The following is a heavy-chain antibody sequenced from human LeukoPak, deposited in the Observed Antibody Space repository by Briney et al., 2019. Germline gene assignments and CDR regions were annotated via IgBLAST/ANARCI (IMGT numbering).Heavy chain of an antibody. D-gene: IGHD5-12*01. Sequence: GGSLRLSCAASEFTFSSCAMHWVRQAPGKGLEWVAVISYDGSNKYYADSVKGRFTISRDNSKNTLYLQMNSLGPEDTAVYYCAREVAPQNHRNGLDYWGQGTLVTVSS. CDR3: AREVAPQNHRNGLDY. CDR1: EFTFSSCA. CDR2: ISYDGSNK. J-gene: IGHJ4*02. V-gene: IGHV3-30-3*01.